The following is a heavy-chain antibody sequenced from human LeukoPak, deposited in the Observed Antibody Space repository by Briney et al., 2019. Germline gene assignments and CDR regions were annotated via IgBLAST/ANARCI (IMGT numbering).Heavy chain of an antibody. J-gene: IGHJ4*02. V-gene: IGHV4-39*01. D-gene: IGHD4-17*01. CDR3: ARQSGDYTYYSDY. CDR2: IYYSEST. Sequence: PSETLSLTCTVSGGSISSSGFYWGWIRQPPGRGLEWIGSIYYSESTYYNPSLKSRVTISVDTSKNQFSLRLSSVSAADTAAYYCARQSGDYTYYSDYWGQGTLVTVSS. CDR1: GGSISSSGFY.